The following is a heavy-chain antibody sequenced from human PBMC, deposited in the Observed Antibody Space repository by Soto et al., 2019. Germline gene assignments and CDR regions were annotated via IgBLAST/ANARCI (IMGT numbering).Heavy chain of an antibody. CDR3: ARVHTVTTYFDV. CDR2: MNPNSGNT. Sequence: QVQLVQSGAEVKKPGASVKVSCKASGYTFTSYDINWVRQATGQGLEWMGWMNPNSGNTGSAQRFLGRLTMTRKTSINTAYMELTSLTSEDAAVYFCARVHTVTTYFDVWGRGTLVTVSS. J-gene: IGHJ2*01. D-gene: IGHD4-17*01. V-gene: IGHV1-8*01. CDR1: GYTFTSYD.